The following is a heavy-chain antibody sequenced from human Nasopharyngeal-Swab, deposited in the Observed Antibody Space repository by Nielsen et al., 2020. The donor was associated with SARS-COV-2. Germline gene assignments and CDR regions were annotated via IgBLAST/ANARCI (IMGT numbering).Heavy chain of an antibody. D-gene: IGHD3-10*01. V-gene: IGHV3-23*01. J-gene: IGHJ4*02. Sequence: GESLKISCAASGFTFSNYVMSWVRQAPGKGLEWVSSISGSGGNIYYTDSVKGRFTISRDSSRSTLYLQMNSLRAEDTAVYYCAMGSSGTTGEGYWGQGALVTVSS. CDR3: AMGSSGTTGEGY. CDR1: GFTFSNYV. CDR2: ISGSGGNI.